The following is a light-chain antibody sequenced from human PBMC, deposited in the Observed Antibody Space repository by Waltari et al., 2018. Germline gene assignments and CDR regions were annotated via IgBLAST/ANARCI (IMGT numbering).Light chain of an antibody. CDR1: SPNIGAGYD. J-gene: IGLJ3*02. CDR3: QSYDSSLSGRPWV. CDR2: ANK. V-gene: IGLV1-40*01. Sequence: QSVLTQPPSVSGAPGQRVTISCPGSSPNIGAGYDVHWYQQLPGTAPKLLIYANKNRPSGVPDRFSGSKSGTSASLAITGLQPDDEADYYCQSYDSSLSGRPWVFGGGTKLTVL.